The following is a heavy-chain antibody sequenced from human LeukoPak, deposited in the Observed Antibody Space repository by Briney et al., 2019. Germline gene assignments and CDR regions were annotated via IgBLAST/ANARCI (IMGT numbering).Heavy chain of an antibody. J-gene: IGHJ4*02. CDR2: IYYSGST. Sequence: SETLSLTCTVSGGSISNKYWSWIRQPPGKGLEWIGSIYYSGSTYYNPSLKSRVTISVDTSKNQFSLKLSSVTAADTAVYYCASLYYDFWSGYYTGYYFDYWGQGTLVTVSS. CDR1: GGSISNKY. V-gene: IGHV4-39*07. CDR3: ASLYYDFWSGYYTGYYFDY. D-gene: IGHD3-3*01.